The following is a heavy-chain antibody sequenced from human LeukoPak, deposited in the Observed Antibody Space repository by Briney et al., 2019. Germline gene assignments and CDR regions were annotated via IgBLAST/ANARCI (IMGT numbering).Heavy chain of an antibody. CDR1: GFTLSSHW. Sequence: GGSLRLSCAASGFTLSSHWMHWVRQAPGKGLVWVSRINGEGSDTPYAASVKGRFTISRDNVKNTLYLQMSSLRAEDTAVYYCARGTSNGRPDYYDYWGQGTLVTV. CDR2: INGEGSDT. J-gene: IGHJ4*02. V-gene: IGHV3-74*01. CDR3: ARGTSNGRPDYYDY. D-gene: IGHD3-22*01.